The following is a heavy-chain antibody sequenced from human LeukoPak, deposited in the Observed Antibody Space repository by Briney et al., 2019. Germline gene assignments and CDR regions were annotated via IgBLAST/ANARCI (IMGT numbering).Heavy chain of an antibody. Sequence: GSLRLSCAASGFTFSSYEMNWVRQAPGKGLEWVSYISSSGSTIYYADSVKGRFTISRDNSKNTLYLQMNSLRAEDTAVYYCAKGPGYDSSGYYFTREYYFDYWGQGTLVTVSP. CDR2: ISSSGSTI. CDR3: AKGPGYDSSGYYFTREYYFDY. J-gene: IGHJ4*02. CDR1: GFTFSSYE. D-gene: IGHD3-22*01. V-gene: IGHV3-48*03.